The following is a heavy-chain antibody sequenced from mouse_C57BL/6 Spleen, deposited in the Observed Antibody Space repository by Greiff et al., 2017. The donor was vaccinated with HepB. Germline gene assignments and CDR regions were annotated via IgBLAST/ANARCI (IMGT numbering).Heavy chain of an antibody. J-gene: IGHJ2*01. Sequence: VQLVESGAELVRPGASVTLSCKASGYTFTDYEMHWVKQTPVHGLEWIGAIDPETGGTAYNQKFKGKAILTADKSSSTAYMELRSLTSEDSAVYYCTISSLNYWGQGTTLTVSS. D-gene: IGHD1-1*01. V-gene: IGHV1-15*01. CDR2: IDPETGGT. CDR1: GYTFTDYE. CDR3: TISSLNY.